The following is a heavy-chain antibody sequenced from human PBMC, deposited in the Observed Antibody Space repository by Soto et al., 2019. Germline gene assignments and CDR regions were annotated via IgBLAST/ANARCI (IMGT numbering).Heavy chain of an antibody. Sequence: AGGSLRLSCPASGFIFSNYGMHWVRQAPGKGLEWVAAILYDGSNEYYADSVKGRFTISRDNSKNTLYLQMNSLRAEDTAMYYCAKDRSSTWSFDYWGQGALVTVSS. V-gene: IGHV3-30*18. CDR3: AKDRSSTWSFDY. CDR1: GFIFSNYG. J-gene: IGHJ4*02. CDR2: ILYDGSNE. D-gene: IGHD6-13*01.